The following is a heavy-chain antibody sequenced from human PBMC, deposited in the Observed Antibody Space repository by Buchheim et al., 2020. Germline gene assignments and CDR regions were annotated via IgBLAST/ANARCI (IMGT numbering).Heavy chain of an antibody. D-gene: IGHD5-12*01. CDR1: GFTFSSYS. Sequence: EVQLVESGGGLVQPGGSLRLSCAASGFTFSSYSMNWVRQTPGKGLEWVSYISSSSSTIYFPDSVKGRFTISRDNAKNSLYMQMNSLRDEDTAVYYCARVGRGYDNRAFDYWGQGTL. CDR2: ISSSSSTI. V-gene: IGHV3-48*02. J-gene: IGHJ4*02. CDR3: ARVGRGYDNRAFDY.